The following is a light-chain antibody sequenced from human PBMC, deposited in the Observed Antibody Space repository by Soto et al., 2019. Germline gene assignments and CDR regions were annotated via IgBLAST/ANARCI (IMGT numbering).Light chain of an antibody. V-gene: IGKV3-20*01. CDR1: QSVTTR. CDR2: GAS. CDR3: QQYGGSPIT. Sequence: EIVLTQSPDTLSLSPWGIATLSCRASQSVTTRLAWYQQKPGQPPRLLISGASVRASGVPVRISGSGSGTDFTLTISRLEPEDFALYYCQQYGGSPITFGLGTRLEI. J-gene: IGKJ5*01.